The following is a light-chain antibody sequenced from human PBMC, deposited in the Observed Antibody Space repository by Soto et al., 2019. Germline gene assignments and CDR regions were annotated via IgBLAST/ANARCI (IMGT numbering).Light chain of an antibody. Sequence: DIQMTQAPSSPSASVGDRVTITCRASQPIDTSLNWYQQKPGNAPRLLIDAASSLQSGVPLRFSGSGSGTDFTLTISSLQPEDFATYYCQQSYSSPFTFGPGTKVDIK. CDR3: QQSYSSPFT. CDR2: AAS. CDR1: QPIDTS. V-gene: IGKV1-39*01. J-gene: IGKJ3*01.